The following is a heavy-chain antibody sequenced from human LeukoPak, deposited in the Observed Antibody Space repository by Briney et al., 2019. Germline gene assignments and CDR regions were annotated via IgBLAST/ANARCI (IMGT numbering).Heavy chain of an antibody. CDR2: ISSSGSSI. CDR1: GFTFSTYE. J-gene: IGHJ3*02. CDR3: ARGPMVLIRADANDAFDI. V-gene: IGHV3-48*03. D-gene: IGHD3-10*01. Sequence: GGSLRLSCVASGFTFSTYEMNWVRQAPGKGREGVSYISSSGSSIFYADSVQGRFSISRDNAKNSLYLQMNSLRAEDTAVYYCARGPMVLIRADANDAFDIWGQGTMVTVSS.